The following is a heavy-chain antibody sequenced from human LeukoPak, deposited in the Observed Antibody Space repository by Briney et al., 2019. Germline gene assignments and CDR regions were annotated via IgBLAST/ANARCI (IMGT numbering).Heavy chain of an antibody. V-gene: IGHV3-7*01. CDR3: ARDFVVGPQKWSWFDP. J-gene: IGHJ5*02. Sequence: GGSLRLSCAASGFTFSSYSMNWVRQAPGRGLEWVANIKQDGSEKYYVDSVKGRFTISRDNAKNSLYLQMNSLRAEDTAVYYCARDFVVGPQKWSWFDPWGQGTLVTVSS. D-gene: IGHD2-15*01. CDR1: GFTFSSYS. CDR2: IKQDGSEK.